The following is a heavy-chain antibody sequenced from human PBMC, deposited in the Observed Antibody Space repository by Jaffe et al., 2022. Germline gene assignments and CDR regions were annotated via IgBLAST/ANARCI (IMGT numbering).Heavy chain of an antibody. Sequence: QVQLQESGPGLVKPSETLSLTCTVSGGSVSSGSYYWSWIRQPPGKGLEWIGYIYYSGSTNYNPSLKSRVTISVDTSKNQFSLKLSSVTAADTAVYYCAREGEDYGFDYWGQGTLVTVSS. J-gene: IGHJ4*02. D-gene: IGHD4-17*01. CDR2: IYYSGST. V-gene: IGHV4-61*01. CDR3: AREGEDYGFDY. CDR1: GGSVSSGSYY.